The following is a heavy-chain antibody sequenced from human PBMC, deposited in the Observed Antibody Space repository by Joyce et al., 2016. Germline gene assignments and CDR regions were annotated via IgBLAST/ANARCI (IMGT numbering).Heavy chain of an antibody. CDR2: IRSDGTSR. CDR3: VKEWEHLRVFDF. CDR1: GLTFSLFA. V-gene: IGHV3-64D*06. D-gene: IGHD1-26*01. J-gene: IGHJ4*02. Sequence: EVQLVESGGGLVQPGGSLRLSCSASGLTFSLFAMHWVRQAPGQGLQHVSAIRSDGTSRYYADSVRGRFTISRDNSKNTLYLQMSSLRSEDTALYYCVKEWEHLRVFDFWGQGTLVTVSS.